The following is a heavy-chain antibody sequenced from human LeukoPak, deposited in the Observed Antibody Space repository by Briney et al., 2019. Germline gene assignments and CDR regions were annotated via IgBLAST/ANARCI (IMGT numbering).Heavy chain of an antibody. D-gene: IGHD3-22*01. CDR2: IIPILGIA. CDR3: AALGYYDSSGYYVDY. CDR1: GGTFSSYA. Sequence: SVKVSCKASGGTFSSYAISWVRQAPRQGLEWTGRIIPILGIANYAQKFQGRVTITADKSTSTAYMELSSLRSEDTAVYYCAALGYYDSSGYYVDYWGQGTLVTVSS. V-gene: IGHV1-69*04. J-gene: IGHJ4*02.